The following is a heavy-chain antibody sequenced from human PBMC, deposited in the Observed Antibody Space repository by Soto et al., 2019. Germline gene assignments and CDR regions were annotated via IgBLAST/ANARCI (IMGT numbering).Heavy chain of an antibody. CDR3: AKSQIVGAMEGFEY. Sequence: GGSLRLACAASLFTFSSYGMRWVRQAPGKGLEWVAVISYDGSNKYYADSVKGRFTISRDNSKNTLYLQMNSLRAEDTAVYYCAKSQIVGAMEGFEYWGQGTLVNVSS. V-gene: IGHV3-30*18. J-gene: IGHJ4*02. CDR2: ISYDGSNK. CDR1: LFTFSSYG. D-gene: IGHD1-26*01.